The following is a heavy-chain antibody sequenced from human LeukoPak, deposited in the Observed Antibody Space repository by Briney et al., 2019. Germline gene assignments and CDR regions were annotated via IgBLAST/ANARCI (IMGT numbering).Heavy chain of an antibody. D-gene: IGHD3-3*02. CDR1: GYRFTSQW. Sequence: GEALKISCKHSGYRFTSQWIGWVRQLPGKGLEWMGIIYPANSDTVYTPSFQGQVTISADKSTDTVFLQWGSLKASDTAMYYCPTRAFSDTSPVAWGQGTLVTVSS. CDR2: IYPANSDT. J-gene: IGHJ5*02. CDR3: PTRAFSDTSPVA. V-gene: IGHV5-51*01.